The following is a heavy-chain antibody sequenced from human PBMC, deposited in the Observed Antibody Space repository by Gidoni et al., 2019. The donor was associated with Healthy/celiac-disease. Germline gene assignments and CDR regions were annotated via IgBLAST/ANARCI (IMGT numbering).Heavy chain of an antibody. V-gene: IGHV3-73*01. Sequence: EVQLVESGGGLVQPGGSLKLSCAASGFTFSGSAMHWVRQASGKGLDWVGRIRSKANSYATAYAASVKGRFTISRVDSKNTAYLQMNSLKTEDTAVYYCTSQAGRDGYNSPRHFDYWGQGTLVTVSS. CDR2: IRSKANSYAT. D-gene: IGHD5-12*01. J-gene: IGHJ4*02. CDR1: GFTFSGSA. CDR3: TSQAGRDGYNSPRHFDY.